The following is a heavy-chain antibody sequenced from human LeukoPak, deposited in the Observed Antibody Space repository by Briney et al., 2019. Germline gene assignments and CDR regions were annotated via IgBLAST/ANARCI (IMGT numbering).Heavy chain of an antibody. V-gene: IGHV4-34*01. D-gene: IGHD6-13*01. CDR1: GGSFSGYY. J-gene: IGHJ4*02. CDR3: ARAIKGGIAASYYFDY. Sequence: SETLSLTCAVYGGSFSGYYWSWIRQPPGKGLEWIGEINHSGSTNYNPSLKSRVTISVDTSKNQFSLKLSSVTAADTAVYYCARAIKGGIAASYYFDYWGQGTLVTVSS. CDR2: INHSGST.